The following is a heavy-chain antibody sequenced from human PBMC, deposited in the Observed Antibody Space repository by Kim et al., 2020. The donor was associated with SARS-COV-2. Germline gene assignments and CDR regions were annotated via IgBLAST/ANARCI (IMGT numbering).Heavy chain of an antibody. CDR1: GISFSRSW. Sequence: GGSLRLSCAASGISFSRSWMTWVRQAPGKGLEWVANIKVDGSQIYYADSVKGRFIVSRDNGNNSLFLQMTSLRAEDSGVYFCARATSSAFSQDDYFDFWGPGILVAVSP. V-gene: IGHV3-7*01. CDR2: IKVDGSQI. J-gene: IGHJ4*02. D-gene: IGHD6-13*01. CDR3: ARATSSAFSQDDYFDF.